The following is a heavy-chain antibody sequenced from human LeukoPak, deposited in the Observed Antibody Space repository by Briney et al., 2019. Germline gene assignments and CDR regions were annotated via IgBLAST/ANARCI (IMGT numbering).Heavy chain of an antibody. CDR3: ARGVIAAAAYYYGMDV. V-gene: IGHV3-21*01. CDR2: ISSSSSYI. J-gene: IGHJ6*04. Sequence: GGSLRLSCAASGFTFSSYSMNWVRQAPGKGLEWVSSISSSSSYIYYADSVNGRFTISRDNAKNSLYLQMNSLRAEDTAVYYCARGVIAAAAYYYGMDVWGKGTTVTVSS. D-gene: IGHD6-13*01. CDR1: GFTFSSYS.